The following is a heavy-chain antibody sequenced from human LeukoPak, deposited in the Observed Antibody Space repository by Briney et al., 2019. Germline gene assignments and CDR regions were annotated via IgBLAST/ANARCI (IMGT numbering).Heavy chain of an antibody. V-gene: IGHV4-39*01. J-gene: IGHJ4*02. CDR2: FYYNGST. CDR1: GGSISWTSYY. CDR3: ARHGMATIIN. D-gene: IGHD5-24*01. Sequence: KPSETLSLTCTVSGGSISWTSYYWGRMRQPPGKGLELIGSFYYNGSTYYSPSLKSRATISAETSKNQFSLKLSSVTAADTAVLYCARHGMATIINWGQGTLVTVSS.